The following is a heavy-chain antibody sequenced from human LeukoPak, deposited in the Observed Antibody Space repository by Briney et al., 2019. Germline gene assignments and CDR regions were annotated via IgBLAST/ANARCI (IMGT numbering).Heavy chain of an antibody. V-gene: IGHV4-4*07. D-gene: IGHD2-15*01. J-gene: IGHJ4*02. CDR2: IYTSGRT. CDR1: GGSINNSF. Sequence: PSETLSLTCTVSGGSINNSFWSWIRQPAGKGLEWLGRIYTSGRTNYNPSLKSRVTMSLDTSKQQISLKLTSVTAADTAVYYCARAPAGCGGTCAFDYWGQGALVAVSS. CDR3: ARAPAGCGGTCAFDY.